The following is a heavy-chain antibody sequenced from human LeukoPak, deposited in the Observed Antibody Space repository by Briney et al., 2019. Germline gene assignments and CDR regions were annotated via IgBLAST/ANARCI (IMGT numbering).Heavy chain of an antibody. CDR2: IYYSGST. D-gene: IGHD4-17*01. CDR1: GDSISSGSYY. Sequence: SETLSLTCTVSGDSISSGSYYWGWIRQPPGKGLEWIGSIYYSGSTYYNPSLKSRVTISVDTSKNQFSLKLSSVTAADTAVYYCARQRDDYGDLDYFDYWGQGTLVTVSS. J-gene: IGHJ4*02. CDR3: ARQRDDYGDLDYFDY. V-gene: IGHV4-39*07.